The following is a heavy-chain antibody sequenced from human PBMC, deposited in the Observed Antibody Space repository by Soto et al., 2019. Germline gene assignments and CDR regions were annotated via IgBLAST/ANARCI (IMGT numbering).Heavy chain of an antibody. D-gene: IGHD3-22*01. V-gene: IGHV4-30-4*02. CDR2: IYYSGST. J-gene: IGHJ4*02. CDR3: AREHYDSSGAFDY. Sequence: PSDPLAVTSTVSCGSISIGGYYWSWIRKPAGKGLEWIGYIYYSGSTYYNPSLQSRVTISVDTSKNQFSLKLSYVTDADTAVYSCAREHYDSSGAFDYWGQGILLTVSS. CDR1: CGSISIGGYY.